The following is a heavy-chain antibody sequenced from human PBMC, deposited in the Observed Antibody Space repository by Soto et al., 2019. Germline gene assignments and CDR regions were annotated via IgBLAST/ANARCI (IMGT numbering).Heavy chain of an antibody. V-gene: IGHV4-4*02. Sequence: SETLSLTCTVSGGSISSSNWWGWVRQPPGKGLEWIGEIYHSGSTNYNPSLKSRVTISVDKSKNQFSLKLSSVTAADTAVYYCARDVDYYDSSGYYPDAFDIWGQGTMVTVSS. CDR2: IYHSGST. CDR1: GGSISSSNW. CDR3: ARDVDYYDSSGYYPDAFDI. D-gene: IGHD3-22*01. J-gene: IGHJ3*02.